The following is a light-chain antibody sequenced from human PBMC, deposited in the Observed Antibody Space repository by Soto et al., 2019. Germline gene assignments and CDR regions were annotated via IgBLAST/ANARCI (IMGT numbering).Light chain of an antibody. V-gene: IGKV1-5*01. CDR3: QQYNSYPWT. CDR1: QSISSW. J-gene: IGKJ1*01. CDR2: DAS. Sequence: DIQMTQSPSTLSASVGDRVTITCRASQSISSWLAWYQQKPGKAPKLQIYDASSLESGVPSRFSGSGSGTEFTLTISSLQPDDFATYYCQQYNSYPWTLGQGTKVEIK.